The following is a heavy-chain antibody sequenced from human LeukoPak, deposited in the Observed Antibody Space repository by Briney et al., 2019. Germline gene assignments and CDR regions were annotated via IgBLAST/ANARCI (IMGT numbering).Heavy chain of an antibody. CDR3: AKSMDDYIRPFDH. Sequence: GGSLRLSCVASGFTFSSYAMTWVRQVPGKGLEWVSSVDRSGTRRDYADSVKGRFNISRDNSKNTVYLHMASLTAEDTAVYFCAKSMDDYIRPFDHWGQGTLVSGSS. V-gene: IGHV3-23*05. J-gene: IGHJ4*02. CDR2: VDRSGTRR. D-gene: IGHD3-16*01. CDR1: GFTFSSYA.